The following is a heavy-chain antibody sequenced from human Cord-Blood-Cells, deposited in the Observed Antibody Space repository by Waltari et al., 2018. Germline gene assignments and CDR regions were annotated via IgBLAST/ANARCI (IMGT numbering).Heavy chain of an antibody. Sequence: EVQLVESGGGLVKPGGSLRLSCAASGFTFSSYSMNWVRQAPGKGLEGVSSISSSSSYIYYADSVKGRCTISRDNAKNSLYLQMNSLRAEDTAVYYCARDHSSSSAFDIWGQGTMVTVSS. CDR2: ISSSSSYI. CDR1: GFTFSSYS. D-gene: IGHD6-6*01. J-gene: IGHJ3*02. V-gene: IGHV3-21*01. CDR3: ARDHSSSSAFDI.